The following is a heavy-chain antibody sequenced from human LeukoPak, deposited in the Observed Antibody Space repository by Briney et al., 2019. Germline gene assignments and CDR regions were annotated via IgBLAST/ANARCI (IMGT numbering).Heavy chain of an antibody. CDR2: IYYSGST. CDR1: GGSISSYY. V-gene: IGHV4-59*01. Sequence: SETLSLTCTVSGGSISSYYWSWIRQPPGKGLEWIGYIYYSGSTNYNPSLKSRVTISVDTSKNQFSLKLSSVTAADTAVYYCARAVVVVPAAIRYYYYYYYMDVWGKGTTVTVSS. D-gene: IGHD2-2*02. J-gene: IGHJ6*03. CDR3: ARAVVVVPAAIRYYYYYYYMDV.